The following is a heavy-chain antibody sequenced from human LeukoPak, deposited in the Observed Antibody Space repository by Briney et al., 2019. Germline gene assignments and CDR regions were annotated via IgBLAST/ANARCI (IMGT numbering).Heavy chain of an antibody. CDR3: ASLHYGDYYFDY. V-gene: IGHV3-11*01. J-gene: IGHJ4*02. CDR1: GFTFINSY. CDR2: ISSSGSTI. D-gene: IGHD4-17*01. Sequence: GGSRSLSCAASGFTFINSYLSWFRKAPGKGLEWVSYISSSGSTIYYADSVKGRFTISRDNAKNSLYLQMNSLRAEDTAVYYCASLHYGDYYFDYWGQGTLVTVSS.